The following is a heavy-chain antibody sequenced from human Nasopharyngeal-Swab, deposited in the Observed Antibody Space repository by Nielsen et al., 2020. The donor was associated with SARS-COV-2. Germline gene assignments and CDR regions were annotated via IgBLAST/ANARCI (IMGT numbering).Heavy chain of an antibody. V-gene: IGHV3-9*01. CDR1: GFTFDDYA. CDR3: ARDAARSWYNWFDP. Sequence: SLKTSCAASGFTFDDYAMHWVRQAPGKGLEWVSGNSWNSGTIGSSDSVKGRFTISRDNAKNSLFLQMNSLRTEDTAFYYCARDAARSWYNWFDPWGQGTLVTVSS. J-gene: IGHJ5*02. CDR2: NSWNSGTI. D-gene: IGHD6-13*01.